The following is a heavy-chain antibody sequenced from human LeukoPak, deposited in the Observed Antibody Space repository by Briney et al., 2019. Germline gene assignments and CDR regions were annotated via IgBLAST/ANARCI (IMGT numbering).Heavy chain of an antibody. CDR3: ARVVGSGSYYPYYFDY. CDR2: IYYSGST. CDR1: GGSISSGDYY. J-gene: IGHJ4*02. Sequence: SETLSLTCTVSGGSISSGDYYWSWIRQPPGKGLEWIGYIYYSGSTYYNPSLKSRVTISVDTSKNQFSLKLSSVTAADTAVYYCARVVGSGSYYPYYFDYWGQGTLVTVSS. V-gene: IGHV4-30-4*01. D-gene: IGHD3-10*01.